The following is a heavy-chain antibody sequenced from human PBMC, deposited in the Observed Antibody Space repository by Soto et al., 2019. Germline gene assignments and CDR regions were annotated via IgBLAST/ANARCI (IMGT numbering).Heavy chain of an antibody. V-gene: IGHV1-18*01. CDR2: ISAYNGNT. CDR1: GYTFTSYG. J-gene: IGHJ6*02. Sequence: QVQLVQSGAEVKKPGASVKVSCKASGYTFTSYGISWVRQAPGQGLEWMGWISAYNGNTNYAQKLQGRVTMTTDTSTRTANLEVRSLASDDTVVYYCARDGCSSSRYLDCCSGMHVWRQGPTVTV. CDR3: ARDGCSSSRYLDCCSGMHV. D-gene: IGHD6-13*01.